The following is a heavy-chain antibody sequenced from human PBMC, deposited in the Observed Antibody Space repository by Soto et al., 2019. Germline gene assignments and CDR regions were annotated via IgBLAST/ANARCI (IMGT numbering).Heavy chain of an antibody. CDR1: GGSISGYY. CDR3: ERTKYSSSWNWFDS. D-gene: IGHD2-2*01. Sequence: SETLSLTCTISGGSISGYYWSWTRQTPGKGLEWIGYMYNSGSTNYNPSLRSRVTISVDTSKNQFSLKLSSVTAADTAVYYCERTKYSSSWNWFDSWGQGTLVTVSS. V-gene: IGHV4-59*01. CDR2: MYNSGST. J-gene: IGHJ5*01.